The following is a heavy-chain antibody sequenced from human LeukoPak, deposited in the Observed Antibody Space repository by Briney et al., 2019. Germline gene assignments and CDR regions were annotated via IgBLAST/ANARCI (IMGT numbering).Heavy chain of an antibody. V-gene: IGHV3-21*01. J-gene: IGHJ3*02. CDR2: ISTSSSYI. Sequence: GGSLRLSCAASGFTFSRYSMNWVRQAPGKGLEWVSSISTSSSYIYYADSLKGRFTISRDNAKNSLYPQMNSLRADDTAVYYCARDDYNWNVDAFHIWGQGTMVTVSS. D-gene: IGHD1-20*01. CDR3: ARDDYNWNVDAFHI. CDR1: GFTFSRYS.